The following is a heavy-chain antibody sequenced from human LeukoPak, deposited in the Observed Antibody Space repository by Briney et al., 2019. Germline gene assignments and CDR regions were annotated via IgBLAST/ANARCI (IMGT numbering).Heavy chain of an antibody. V-gene: IGHV4-39*01. CDR2: IHFSGTT. CDR3: ARHFQQWLGYFDL. J-gene: IGHJ4*02. D-gene: IGHD6-19*01. CDR1: GGSISSSSHH. Sequence: SETLSLTCTVSGGSISSSSHHWGWIRQPPGKGLEWIGSIHFSGTTHYNPSLKSRVTASVDTSKNQFSLKLTSVTAADTAVYYCARHFQQWLGYFDLWGQGTLVTVSS.